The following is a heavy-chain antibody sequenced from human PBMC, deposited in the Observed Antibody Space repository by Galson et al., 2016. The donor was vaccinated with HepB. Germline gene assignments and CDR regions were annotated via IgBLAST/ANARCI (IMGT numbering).Heavy chain of an antibody. CDR1: GFPFSNYA. Sequence: SLRLSCAASGFPFSNYAMNWVRQAPGKGLEWVGRINTKTDGGTTEYAAPVKGRLTISRDDSKNTVDLQMNSLKTEDTAVYYCTLYTYGRFDYWGQGTLVTVSS. J-gene: IGHJ4*02. D-gene: IGHD5-18*01. V-gene: IGHV3-15*01. CDR3: TLYTYGRFDY. CDR2: INTKTDGGTT.